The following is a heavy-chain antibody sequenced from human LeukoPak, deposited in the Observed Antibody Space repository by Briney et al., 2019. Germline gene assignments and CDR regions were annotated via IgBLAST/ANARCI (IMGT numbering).Heavy chain of an antibody. D-gene: IGHD2-2*01. Sequence: PGGSLRLSCAASGFTFSDYYMSWIRQAPGKGLEWVSYISSSGSTIYYADSVKGRFTISRDNAKNSLYLQMNSLRAEDTAVYYCAKTMPTQLGYCSSTSCGIDYWGQGTLVTVSS. V-gene: IGHV3-11*01. J-gene: IGHJ4*02. CDR3: AKTMPTQLGYCSSTSCGIDY. CDR1: GFTFSDYY. CDR2: ISSSGSTI.